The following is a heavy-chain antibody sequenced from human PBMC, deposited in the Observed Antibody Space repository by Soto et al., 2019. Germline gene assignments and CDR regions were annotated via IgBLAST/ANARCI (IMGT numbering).Heavy chain of an antibody. CDR1: GDGFTRYY. CDR3: AREDFYASRPPDY. CDR2: INPSGGST. Sequence: ASVKVSCKASGDGFTRYYLYSLRHAPEQGLEWMGTINPSGGSTNYAQKFQGRVTMTRDTSTSTVYMELSSLRSDDTAVYYCAREDFYASRPPDYWGQGTLVTVTS. J-gene: IGHJ4*02. V-gene: IGHV1-46*01. D-gene: IGHD2-2*01.